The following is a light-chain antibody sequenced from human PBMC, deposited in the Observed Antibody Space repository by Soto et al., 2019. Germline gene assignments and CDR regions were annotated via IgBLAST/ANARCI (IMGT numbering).Light chain of an antibody. V-gene: IGKV1-5*01. J-gene: IGKJ4*02. CDR1: QTISNW. Sequence: DIQMTQSPCTLSASVGDRVTITCRASQTISNWLAWYQQKPGKAPKVLIFDASTLDGGVPSRFSGRRSGTDFTLTISSLQPSDSATYYCQQYNTYPLTFRGRSKLTXG. CDR2: DAS. CDR3: QQYNTYPLTFRGRSKLT.